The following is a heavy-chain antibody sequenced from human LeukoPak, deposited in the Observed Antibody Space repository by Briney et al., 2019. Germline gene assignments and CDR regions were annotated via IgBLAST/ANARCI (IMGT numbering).Heavy chain of an antibody. Sequence: GGSLRLSCAASGFTFSNAWMTWVRQAPGKGLEWVGRIKSKTDGGSADYAAPVKGRFTISRDDSRNTLYLQMNSLKTEDTAVYYCTTQGTSGTGRVDYWGQGTLVTVSS. V-gene: IGHV3-15*01. D-gene: IGHD1/OR15-1a*01. CDR2: IKSKTDGGSA. J-gene: IGHJ4*02. CDR3: TTQGTSGTGRVDY. CDR1: GFTFSNAW.